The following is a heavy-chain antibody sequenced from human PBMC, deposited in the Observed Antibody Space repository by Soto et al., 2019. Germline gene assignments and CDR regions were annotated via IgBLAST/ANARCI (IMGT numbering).Heavy chain of an antibody. J-gene: IGHJ4*02. D-gene: IGHD6-19*01. CDR1: GFTFSDYY. V-gene: IGHV3-11*06. CDR3: AKNGHWLDVQLDS. Sequence: QVQLVESGGGLVTPGGSLRLSCASSGFTFSDYYMSWIRQAPGKGLEWLSYISPGSRYPAYADSVKGRFTISRDNARRSLSLQMNSLTVDDTAIYYCAKNGHWLDVQLDSWGQGTQVTVSS. CDR2: ISPGSRYP.